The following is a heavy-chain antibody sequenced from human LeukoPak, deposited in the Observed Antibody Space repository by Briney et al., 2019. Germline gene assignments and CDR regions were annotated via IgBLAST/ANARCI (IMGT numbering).Heavy chain of an antibody. CDR3: AKVGYSYGHYYYYMDV. CDR2: INGSGGST. V-gene: IGHV3-23*01. Sequence: GGSLRLSCAASGFTLSSYAMSWVRQAPGKGLEWVSDINGSGGSTYYADSVKGRFTISRDNSKNTLYLQMNSLRAEDTAVYYCAKVGYSYGHYYYYMDVWGKGTTVTVSS. J-gene: IGHJ6*03. D-gene: IGHD5-18*01. CDR1: GFTLSSYA.